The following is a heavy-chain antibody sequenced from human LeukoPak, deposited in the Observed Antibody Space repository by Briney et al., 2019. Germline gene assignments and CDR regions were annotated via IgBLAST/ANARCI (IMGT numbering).Heavy chain of an antibody. D-gene: IGHD3-22*01. J-gene: IGHJ4*02. CDR3: ARGWDYDSGGRPTAYVY. V-gene: IGHV1-69*13. CDR1: GGTFSNYA. Sequence: SVKVSCKASGGTFSNYAINWVRQAPGQGLEWMGGIIPIFGTANYAQKFQGRVTITADESTSTVYMELNSLKSEDTAVYYCARGWDYDSGGRPTAYVYWGQGTLVTVSS. CDR2: IIPIFGTA.